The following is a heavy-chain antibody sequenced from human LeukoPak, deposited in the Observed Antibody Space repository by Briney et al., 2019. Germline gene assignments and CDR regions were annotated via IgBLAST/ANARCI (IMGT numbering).Heavy chain of an antibody. CDR3: ARAPPGVWVPRGEYNWFDP. Sequence: GRSLRLSCAASGFTFSSYAMHWVRQAPGKGLEWVAVISYDGSNKYYADSVKGRFTISRDNSKNTLYLQMNSLRAEDTAVYYCARAPPGVWVPRGEYNWFDPWGQGTLVTVSS. CDR2: ISYDGSNK. J-gene: IGHJ5*02. V-gene: IGHV3-30*04. D-gene: IGHD3-16*01. CDR1: GFTFSSYA.